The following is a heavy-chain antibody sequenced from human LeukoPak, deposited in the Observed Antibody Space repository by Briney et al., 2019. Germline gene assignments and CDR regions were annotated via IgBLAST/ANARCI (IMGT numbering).Heavy chain of an antibody. J-gene: IGHJ4*02. D-gene: IGHD3-22*01. Sequence: SETLSLTCAVYGGSFSGYYWSWIRQPPGKGLEWIGEINHSGSTNYNPSLKSRVTISVDTSKNQFSLKLNSVTAADTAVYYCASLADYYDSSGYFLDYWGQGTLVTVSS. CDR2: INHSGST. V-gene: IGHV4-34*01. CDR3: ASLADYYDSSGYFLDY. CDR1: GGSFSGYY.